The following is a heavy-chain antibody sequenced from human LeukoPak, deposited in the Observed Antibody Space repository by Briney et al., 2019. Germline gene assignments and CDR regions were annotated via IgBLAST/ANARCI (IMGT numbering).Heavy chain of an antibody. J-gene: IGHJ4*02. CDR2: IIPILGIA. Sequence: SVKVSCKASGGTFSSYTISWVRQAPGQGLEWMGRIIPILGIANYAQKFQGRVTITADKSTSTAYMELSSLRSEDTAVFYCASETYYDFWSGYQRDYWGQGTLVTVSS. D-gene: IGHD3-3*01. V-gene: IGHV1-69*02. CDR3: ASETYYDFWSGYQRDY. CDR1: GGTFSSYT.